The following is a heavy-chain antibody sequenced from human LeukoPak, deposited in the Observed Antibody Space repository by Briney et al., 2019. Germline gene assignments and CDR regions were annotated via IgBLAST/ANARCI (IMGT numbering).Heavy chain of an antibody. V-gene: IGHV3-33*01. J-gene: IGHJ4*02. CDR1: GFTFSHYV. CDR3: VRGSGGAGYNYWGDY. D-gene: IGHD5-24*01. CDR2: IWFDGGEI. Sequence: GGSLRLSCAASGFTFSHYVMHWVRQAPGKGLEWVAVIWFDGGEIHYLDSVKGRFTISRDNSKNTLYLQMNSLRADDTAVYYCVRGSGGAGYNYWGDYWGQGTLVTVTP.